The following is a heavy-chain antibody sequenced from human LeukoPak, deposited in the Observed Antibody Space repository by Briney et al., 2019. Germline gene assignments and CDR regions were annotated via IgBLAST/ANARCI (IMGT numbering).Heavy chain of an antibody. CDR2: IIPIFGTA. J-gene: IGHJ3*02. CDR1: GGTFSSYA. Sequence: SSVNVSCKASGGTFSSYAISWVRQAPGQGLEWMGGIIPIFGTANYAQKFQGRVTVTADESTSTAYMELSSLRSEDTAVYYCASPRGLDCSGGSCYWDAFDIWGQGTMVTVS. V-gene: IGHV1-69*13. CDR3: ASPRGLDCSGGSCYWDAFDI. D-gene: IGHD2-15*01.